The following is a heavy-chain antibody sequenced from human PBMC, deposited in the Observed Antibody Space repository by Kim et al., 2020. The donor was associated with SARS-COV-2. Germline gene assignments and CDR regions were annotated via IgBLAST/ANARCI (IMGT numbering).Heavy chain of an antibody. Sequence: GGSLRLSCAASGFTFSSYGMHWVRQAPGKGLEWVAVISYDGSNKYYADSVKGRFTISRDNSKNTLYLQMNSLRAEDTAVYYCAKPCSPANIYYGMDVWG. CDR3: AKPCSPANIYYGMDV. CDR2: ISYDGSNK. V-gene: IGHV3-30*18. D-gene: IGHD2-15*01. J-gene: IGHJ6*02. CDR1: GFTFSSYG.